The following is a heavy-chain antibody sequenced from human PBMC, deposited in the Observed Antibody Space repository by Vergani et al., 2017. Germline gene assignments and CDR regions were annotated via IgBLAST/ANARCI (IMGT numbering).Heavy chain of an antibody. V-gene: IGHV3-21*04. J-gene: IGHJ3*01. Sequence: EVQLVESGGGPVKPGGSLRLSCAASGFTFSSYNMIWVRQAPGKGLEWVSSISSSNDHIYYADSAKGRFTISRDNAKNSLFLEMNSLRFEDTAVYFCTKGSVYYHDSAGHGYDPYTGFDLWGQGTLVTVSS. CDR2: ISSSNDHI. CDR3: TKGSVYYHDSAGHGYDPYTGFDL. D-gene: IGHD5-12*01. CDR1: GFTFSSYN.